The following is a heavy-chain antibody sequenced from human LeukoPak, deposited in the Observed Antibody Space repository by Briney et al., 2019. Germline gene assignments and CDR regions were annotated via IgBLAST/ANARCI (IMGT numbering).Heavy chain of an antibody. J-gene: IGHJ4*02. Sequence: PSETLSLTCAVSGYSISSGYYWGWIRQPPGKGLEWIGSIYHSGSTYYNPSLKSRVTISEDTSKNQFSLKLSSVTAADTAVYYCARLGIDYWGQGTLVTVSS. CDR3: ARLGIDY. V-gene: IGHV4-38-2*01. CDR1: GYSISSGYY. CDR2: IYHSGST. D-gene: IGHD7-27*01.